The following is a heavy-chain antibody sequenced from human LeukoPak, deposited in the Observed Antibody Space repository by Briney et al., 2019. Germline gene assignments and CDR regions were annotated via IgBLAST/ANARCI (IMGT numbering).Heavy chain of an antibody. V-gene: IGHV3-23*01. J-gene: IGHJ6*02. CDR2: ISDTGGAT. Sequence: PGGSLRLSCAASGFTFSTYAIAWVRQAPGKGLEWGSGISDTGGATYYADSVKGRFTISRDNSYNTLYLQMNSLRADDTAAYYCTKHRTGPPYGLDVWGQGTTVTVSS. CDR3: TKHRTGPPYGLDV. CDR1: GFTFSTYA.